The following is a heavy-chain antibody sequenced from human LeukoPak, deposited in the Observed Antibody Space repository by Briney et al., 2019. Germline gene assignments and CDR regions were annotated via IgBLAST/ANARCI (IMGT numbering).Heavy chain of an antibody. CDR2: INHSGST. CDR3: ARVSLGANDFWSGYYMGYYYYYYMDV. J-gene: IGHJ6*03. CDR1: GGSFSGYY. D-gene: IGHD3-3*01. Sequence: PSETLSLTCAVYGGSFSGYYWSWLRQPPGKGLEWIGEINHSGSTNYNPSLKSRVTISVDTSKNQFSLKLSSVTAADTAVYYCARVSLGANDFWSGYYMGYYYYYYMDVWGKGTTVTVSS. V-gene: IGHV4-34*01.